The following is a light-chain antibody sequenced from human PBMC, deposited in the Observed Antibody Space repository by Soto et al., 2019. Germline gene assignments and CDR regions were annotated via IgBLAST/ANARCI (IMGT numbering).Light chain of an antibody. CDR1: QSISSW. Sequence: DIQMTQSPSTLSASVGDRVTITCRASQSISSWLAWYQQKPGKAPKLLIYDASSLESGVPSRFRGSGARTEFSLSISSLQPDDFSTYYCQQYNSYSRTFGQGTKVEIK. V-gene: IGKV1-5*01. CDR2: DAS. CDR3: QQYNSYSRT. J-gene: IGKJ1*01.